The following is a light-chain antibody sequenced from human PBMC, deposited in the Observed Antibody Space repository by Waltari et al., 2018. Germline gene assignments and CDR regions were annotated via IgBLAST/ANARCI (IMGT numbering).Light chain of an antibody. CDR1: QGISSN. V-gene: IGKV1-9*01. CDR3: QQVNSYPRT. Sequence: DIQLTQSPSFLSASVGDKVTITCRASQGISSNLAWYHQKPGRAPRLLIYTASILQNGVPSRFSVSGSGTEFTLTISSLQPEDFATYYCQQVNSYPRTFGQGTKVEIK. CDR2: TAS. J-gene: IGKJ1*01.